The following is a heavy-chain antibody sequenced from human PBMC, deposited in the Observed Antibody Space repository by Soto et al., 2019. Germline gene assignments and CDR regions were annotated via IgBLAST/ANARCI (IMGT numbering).Heavy chain of an antibody. CDR1: GFSFSTYA. J-gene: IGHJ3*01. V-gene: IGHV3-30*04. CDR2: ISYDGSNA. D-gene: IGHD3-10*01. CDR3: ARDGGGFGELLLNSYDAFDL. Sequence: GGSLRLSCTASGFSFSTYAMYWVRQAPGKGLEGVAIISYDGSNAQYADSVKGRFTVARDNSKNTLYLQMHSLTAEDTAVYYCARDGGGFGELLLNSYDAFDLWGQGKLVTVSS.